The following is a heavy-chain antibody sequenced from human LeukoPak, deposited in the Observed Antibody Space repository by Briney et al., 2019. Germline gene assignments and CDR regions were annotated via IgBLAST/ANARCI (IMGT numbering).Heavy chain of an antibody. V-gene: IGHV3-74*01. CDR3: ARGSLWQQLAHFDY. Sequence: PGGSLRLSCAASGFTFSNYWMHWVRQAPGKGLAGVSRINSDGGSTSYADSVKGRFTISRDNAKNTLYLQMNSLRAEDTAVYYCARGSLWQQLAHFDYWGQGTLVTVSS. CDR1: GFTFSNYW. J-gene: IGHJ4*02. D-gene: IGHD6-13*01. CDR2: INSDGGST.